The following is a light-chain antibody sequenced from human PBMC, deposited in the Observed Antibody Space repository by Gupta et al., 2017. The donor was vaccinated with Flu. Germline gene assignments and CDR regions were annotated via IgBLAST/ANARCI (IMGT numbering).Light chain of an antibody. V-gene: IGLV3-25*03. Sequence: SYELTQPPSVSVSPGQTARITCSGDELPKQYAYWYQRKPGQAPVLVIYKDSERPSGIPGRFSGSNSGTTVTLTISGVKAEDEADYFCQSADTSGAFPWVFGGGTKLTVL. J-gene: IGLJ3*02. CDR1: ELPKQY. CDR3: QSADTSGAFPWV. CDR2: KDS.